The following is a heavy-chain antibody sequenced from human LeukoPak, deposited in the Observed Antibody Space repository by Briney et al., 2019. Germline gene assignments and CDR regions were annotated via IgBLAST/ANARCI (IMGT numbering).Heavy chain of an antibody. CDR2: IDPEDGEI. Sequence: ASVKVSCKASGYTFTDYYMHWVQQAPGKGLEWMGRIDPEDGEIMYAERFQGRVTITADTSTDTAYMELSSLRSEDTAVYYCATLGGWSRGNYWGQGTLVTVSS. D-gene: IGHD3-3*01. CDR1: GYTFTDYY. V-gene: IGHV1-69-2*01. CDR3: ATLGGWSRGNY. J-gene: IGHJ4*02.